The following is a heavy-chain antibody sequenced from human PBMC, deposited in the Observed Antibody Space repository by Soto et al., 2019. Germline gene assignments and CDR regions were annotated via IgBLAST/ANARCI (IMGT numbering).Heavy chain of an antibody. CDR1: GGSLSNYG. Sequence: QVQLVQSGAEVKKPGSSVKVSCKASGGSLSNYGISWVRQAPGQGREWMGAIIPVFGTPNYAQKFQDRVTIRADDSTTTVYMEVRSLTSEDPAVYYCARGDATKIVVTTYYAMDVWGQGTTVTVSS. CDR2: IIPVFGTP. CDR3: ARGDATKIVVTTYYAMDV. V-gene: IGHV1-69*12. D-gene: IGHD3-22*01. J-gene: IGHJ6*02.